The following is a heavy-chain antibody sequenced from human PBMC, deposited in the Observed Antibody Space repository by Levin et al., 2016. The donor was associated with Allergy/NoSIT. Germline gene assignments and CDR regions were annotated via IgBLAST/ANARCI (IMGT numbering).Heavy chain of an antibody. CDR2: IDPDDSYT. CDR3: ARSSTFYSSSRYFDY. J-gene: IGHJ4*02. D-gene: IGHD6-13*01. V-gene: IGHV5-10-1*01. Sequence: VRQMPGKGLEWMGRIDPDDSYTDYSPSFQGHVTFSADKSINTAYLQWTNLKDSDTAMYYCARSSTFYSSSRYFDYWGQGSLVTVSS.